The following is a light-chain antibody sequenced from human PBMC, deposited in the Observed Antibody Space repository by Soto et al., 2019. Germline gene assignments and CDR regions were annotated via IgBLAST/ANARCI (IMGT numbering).Light chain of an antibody. CDR3: QSYDSSNVV. J-gene: IGLJ2*01. Sequence: NFMLTQPHSVSESPGKTVTISCTRSSGSIASNDVQWYQQRPGSSPTTVIYEDNQRPSGVPDGFSGSIDSSSNSASLTISGLKTEDEADYFCQSYDSSNVVFGGGTKLTVL. CDR2: EDN. V-gene: IGLV6-57*01. CDR1: SGSIASND.